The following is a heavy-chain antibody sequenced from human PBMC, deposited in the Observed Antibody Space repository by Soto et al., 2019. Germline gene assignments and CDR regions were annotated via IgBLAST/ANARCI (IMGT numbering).Heavy chain of an antibody. CDR2: ISYDGSNK. V-gene: IGHV3-30*18. Sequence: GGSLRLSCAASGFTFSSYGMHWVRQAPGKGLEGVAVISYDGSNKYYADSVKGRFTISRDNSKNTLYLQMNSLRAEDTAVYYCAKVGTGYYYGMDVWGQGTTVTVSS. CDR1: GFTFSSYG. D-gene: IGHD3-10*01. CDR3: AKVGTGYYYGMDV. J-gene: IGHJ6*02.